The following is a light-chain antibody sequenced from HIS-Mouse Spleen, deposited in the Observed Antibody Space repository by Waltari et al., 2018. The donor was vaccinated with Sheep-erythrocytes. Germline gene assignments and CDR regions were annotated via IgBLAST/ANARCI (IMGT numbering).Light chain of an antibody. J-gene: IGLJ1*01. Sequence: QSALTQPRSVSGSPGQSVTISCTGTSSDGGGYNYVSWYQQHPGKAPKLMIDDVSKRPPGVPDRFSGSKSGNTASLTISGLQAEDEADYYCCSYAGSYNHVFATGTKVTVL. CDR1: SSDGGGYNY. CDR3: CSYAGSYNHV. CDR2: DVS. V-gene: IGLV2-11*01.